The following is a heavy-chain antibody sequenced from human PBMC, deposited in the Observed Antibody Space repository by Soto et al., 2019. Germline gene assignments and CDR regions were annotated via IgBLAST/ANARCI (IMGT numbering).Heavy chain of an antibody. CDR2: ISSSGSTI. Sequence: GALRLSCAASGFTFRNYKMKWVRQAPGKGLEWLSYISSSGSTIYYADSVKGRFTISRDNAKNSLYLQMNSLRAEDTAVYYCSGYYSYAFDIWGQGTMVTVSS. V-gene: IGHV3-48*04. D-gene: IGHD3-22*01. J-gene: IGHJ3*02. CDR3: SGYYSYAFDI. CDR1: GFTFRNYK.